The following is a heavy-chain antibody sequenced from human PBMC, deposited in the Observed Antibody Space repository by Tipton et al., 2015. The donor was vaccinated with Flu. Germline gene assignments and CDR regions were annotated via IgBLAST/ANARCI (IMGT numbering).Heavy chain of an antibody. CDR2: ISGSGGST. Sequence: SLRLSCAASGFTFSSYAMSWVRQTPGKGLEWVSTISGSGGSTYYADSVKGRFTISRDNSKSTLYLQMNSLRAEDTAVYYCVKIGIATGDYWGQGTLVTVSS. D-gene: IGHD1-26*01. J-gene: IGHJ4*02. V-gene: IGHV3-23*01. CDR3: VKIGIATGDY. CDR1: GFTFSSYA.